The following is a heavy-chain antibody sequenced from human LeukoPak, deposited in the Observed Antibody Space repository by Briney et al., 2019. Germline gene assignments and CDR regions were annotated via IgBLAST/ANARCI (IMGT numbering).Heavy chain of an antibody. J-gene: IGHJ4*02. Sequence: SETLSLTCAVYGGSFSGYYWSWIRQPPGKGLEWIGEINHSGSTNYNPSLKNRVTISVDTSKNQFSLKLSSVTAADTAVYYCARAIAVAGLLYYFDYWGQGTLVTVSS. CDR1: GGSFSGYY. D-gene: IGHD6-19*01. V-gene: IGHV4-34*01. CDR2: INHSGST. CDR3: ARAIAVAGLLYYFDY.